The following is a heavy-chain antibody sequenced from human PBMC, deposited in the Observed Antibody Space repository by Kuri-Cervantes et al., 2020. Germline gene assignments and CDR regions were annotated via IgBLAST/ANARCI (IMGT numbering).Heavy chain of an antibody. Sequence: GESLKISCAASGFTFSSYGMHWVRQAPGKGLEWVAVIWYDGSNKYYADSVKGRFTISRENAKNSLYLQMNSLRAGDTAVYYCARGRRVDTAMVPLFDPWGQGTLVTVSS. J-gene: IGHJ5*02. CDR1: GFTFSSYG. CDR2: IWYDGSNK. V-gene: IGHV3-33*01. CDR3: ARGRRVDTAMVPLFDP. D-gene: IGHD5-18*01.